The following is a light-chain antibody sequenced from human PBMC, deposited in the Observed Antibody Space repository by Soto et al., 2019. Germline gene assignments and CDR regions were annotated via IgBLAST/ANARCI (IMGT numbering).Light chain of an antibody. CDR1: EDVSSW. V-gene: IGKV1-12*01. CDR3: QQANWFPLT. J-gene: IGKJ4*01. Sequence: DVRVTQSPSSVSASVGDRVTITCRPTEDVSSWGVWFQQKAGKAPKLLMYDTSTLQSGVSPRFSGSASGPDLTLTISSLRPEDSGIYYCQQANWFPLTFGGGTKVEI. CDR2: DTS.